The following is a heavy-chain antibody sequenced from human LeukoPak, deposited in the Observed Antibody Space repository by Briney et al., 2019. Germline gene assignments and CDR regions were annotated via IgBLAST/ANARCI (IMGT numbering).Heavy chain of an antibody. J-gene: IGHJ5*02. CDR3: ARGGSYSSSWLNWFDP. V-gene: IGHV4-30-2*01. CDR2: IYHSGST. CDR1: GGSISSGGYS. D-gene: IGHD6-13*01. Sequence: SETLSLTCAVSGGSISSGGYSWSWIRQPPGKGLEWIGYIYHSGSTYYNPSLKSRVTISVDRSKNQFSLKLSSVTAADTVVYYCARGGSYSSSWLNWFDPWGQGTLVTVSS.